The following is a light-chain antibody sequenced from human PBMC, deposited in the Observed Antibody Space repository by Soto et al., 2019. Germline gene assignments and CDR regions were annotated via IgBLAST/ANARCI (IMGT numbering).Light chain of an antibody. Sequence: VGGRVTITCRASQSVSDFLNWYQQKPGKAPNLLIYTGSSLQSGVPSRFRGSGSGTDFTLTINSLKPEDFATYYCQQAASFPITFGQGTRLEIK. J-gene: IGKJ5*01. CDR3: QQAASFPIT. CDR2: TGS. V-gene: IGKV1-39*01. CDR1: QSVSDF.